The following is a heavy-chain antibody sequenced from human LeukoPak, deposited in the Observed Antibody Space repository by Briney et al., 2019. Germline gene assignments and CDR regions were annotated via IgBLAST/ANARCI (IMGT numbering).Heavy chain of an antibody. V-gene: IGHV1-69*04. CDR3: ARVDTAMVIDY. CDR2: IIPILGIA. CDR1: GGTFGSYA. D-gene: IGHD5-18*01. Sequence: SVKVSCKASGGTFGSYAISWVRQAPGQGLEWMGRIIPILGIANYAQKFQGRVTITADKSTSTAYMELSSLRSEDTAVYYCARVDTAMVIDYWGQGTLVAVSS. J-gene: IGHJ4*02.